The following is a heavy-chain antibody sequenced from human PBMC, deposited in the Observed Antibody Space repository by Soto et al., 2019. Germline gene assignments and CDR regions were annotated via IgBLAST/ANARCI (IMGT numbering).Heavy chain of an antibody. CDR3: ARSSSGSYLGPLDY. CDR2: IYYSGST. Sequence: SETLSLTCTVSGGSISSYYWSWIRQPPGKGLEWIGYIYYSGSTNYNPSLKSRVTISVDTSKNQFSLKVSSVTAADTAVYYCARSSSGSYLGPLDYWGQGTLVTVSS. CDR1: GGSISSYY. J-gene: IGHJ4*02. V-gene: IGHV4-59*01. D-gene: IGHD1-26*01.